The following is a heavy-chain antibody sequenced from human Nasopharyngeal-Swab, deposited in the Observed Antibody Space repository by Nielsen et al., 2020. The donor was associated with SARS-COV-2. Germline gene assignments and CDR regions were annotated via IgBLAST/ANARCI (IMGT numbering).Heavy chain of an antibody. CDR3: ASRYYDFWNRDDLVY. Sequence: GGSLRLSCAASGFTFSSYWMSWVRQAPGKGLEWVANIKQDGSEKYYVDSVKGRFTISRDNAKNSLYLQMNSLRVEDTAVYYCASRYYDFWNRDDLVYWGQGTLVTVSS. D-gene: IGHD3-3*01. V-gene: IGHV3-7*03. CDR2: IKQDGSEK. CDR1: GFTFSSYW. J-gene: IGHJ4*02.